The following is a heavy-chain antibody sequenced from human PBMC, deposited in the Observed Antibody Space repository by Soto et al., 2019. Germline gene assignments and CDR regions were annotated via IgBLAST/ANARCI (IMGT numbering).Heavy chain of an antibody. CDR1: GGSISSSTYH. CDR2: IYHSGAT. V-gene: IGHV4-39*01. CDR3: EVQGPATMWD. Sequence: QLQLQESGPGLVKPSETLSLTCTVSGGSISSSTYHWGGIRQPPGRGLEWIGSIYHSGATYYNSSLESRLTMSVDTSKNQFSIRLSFVTAAGGAVSYCEVQGPATMWDWGLGALVTVCS. D-gene: IGHD6-25*01. J-gene: IGHJ4*02.